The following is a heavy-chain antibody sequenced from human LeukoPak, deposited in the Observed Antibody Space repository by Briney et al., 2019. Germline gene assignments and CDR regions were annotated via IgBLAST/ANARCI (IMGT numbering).Heavy chain of an antibody. Sequence: PSETLSLTCTDSGGSISSYYWSWIRQPAGKGLEWIGRIYTSGSTNYNPSLKSRVTMSVDTSKNQFSLKLSSVTAADTAVYYCAYYDFWSGYFNWGQGTLVTVSS. J-gene: IGHJ4*02. CDR1: GGSISSYY. CDR2: IYTSGST. CDR3: AYYDFWSGYFN. D-gene: IGHD3-3*01. V-gene: IGHV4-4*07.